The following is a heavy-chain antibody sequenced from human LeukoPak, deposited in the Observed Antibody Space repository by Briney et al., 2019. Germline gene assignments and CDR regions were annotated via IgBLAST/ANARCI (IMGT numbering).Heavy chain of an antibody. CDR3: ARNPPRYFN. CDR2: IQQDGSEK. Sequence: GGLLRLSCAASGFTCSSYWMIWVRQAPGKGLEWVANIQQDGSEKYYVDSVKGRFTISRDNAKNSLYLQMNSLRAEDTAVYYCARNPPRYFNWGQGTLVTVSS. CDR1: GFTCSSYW. D-gene: IGHD1-26*01. V-gene: IGHV3-7*05. J-gene: IGHJ4*02.